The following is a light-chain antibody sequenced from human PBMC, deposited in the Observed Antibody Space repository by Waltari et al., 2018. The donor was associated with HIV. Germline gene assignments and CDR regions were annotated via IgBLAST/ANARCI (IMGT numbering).Light chain of an antibody. Sequence: EIVLTQSPATLSLSPGERATLSCRASQSVSSYLAWYQQKPGQAPRLLLYAASNGATGVPARFSGSGSGTDFTLTISSLEPEDFAVYYCQQRSNWPPIFTFGPGTKVDIK. CDR1: QSVSSY. CDR2: AAS. J-gene: IGKJ3*01. CDR3: QQRSNWPPIFT. V-gene: IGKV3-11*01.